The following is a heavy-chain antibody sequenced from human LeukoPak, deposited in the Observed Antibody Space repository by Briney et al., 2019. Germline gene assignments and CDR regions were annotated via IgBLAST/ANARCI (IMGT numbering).Heavy chain of an antibody. D-gene: IGHD3-16*02. CDR2: INTNTGNP. J-gene: IGHJ4*02. CDR1: GYTFTSYA. CDR3: ARDRRIYDYVWGSYRGPLD. Sequence: VASVKVSCKASGYTFTSYAMNWVRQAPGQGLEWMGWINTNTGNPTYAQGFTGRFVFSLDTSVSTAYLQISSLKAEDTAVYYCARDRRIYDYVWGSYRGPLDWGQGTLVTVSS. V-gene: IGHV7-4-1*02.